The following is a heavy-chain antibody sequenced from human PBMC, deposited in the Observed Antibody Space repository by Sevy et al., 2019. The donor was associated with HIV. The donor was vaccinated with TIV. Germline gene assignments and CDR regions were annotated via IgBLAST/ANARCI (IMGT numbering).Heavy chain of an antibody. CDR1: GFAFSDHY. J-gene: IGHJ6*03. V-gene: IGHV3-72*01. Sequence: GGSLRLSCAASGFAFSDHYVDWVRQAPGKGLEWVGRIRNRPNRYTTEYAASVEGRFTISRDDSRHSLYLQMNSLKTEDSAVYYCVRGPNCGVGGCQQISPYCLDVWGIGATVTDSS. CDR3: VRGPNCGVGGCQQISPYCLDV. D-gene: IGHD2-21*01. CDR2: IRNRPNRYTT.